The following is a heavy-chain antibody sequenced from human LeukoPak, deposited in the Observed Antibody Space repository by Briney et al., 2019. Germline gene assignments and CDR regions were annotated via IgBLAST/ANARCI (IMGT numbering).Heavy chain of an antibody. J-gene: IGHJ3*02. D-gene: IGHD6-13*01. V-gene: IGHV3-23*01. CDR1: GFTFSSYA. CDR3: AKEGSSWYSDSNDAFDI. Sequence: GGSLRLSCAASGFTFSSYAMSWVRQAPGKGLEWVSAISGSGGSTYYADSVKGRFTISRDNSKNTLYLQMNSLRAEDTAVYYCAKEGSSWYSDSNDAFDIWGQGTMVTVSS. CDR2: ISGSGGST.